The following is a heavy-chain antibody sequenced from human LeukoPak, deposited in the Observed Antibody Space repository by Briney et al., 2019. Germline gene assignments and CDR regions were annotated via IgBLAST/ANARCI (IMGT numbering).Heavy chain of an antibody. D-gene: IGHD2-15*01. CDR2: IKQDGSEK. CDR1: GFTFSSYW. V-gene: IGHV3-7*01. CDR3: ARDYKGYRAPYYFDY. J-gene: IGHJ4*02. Sequence: PGGSLRLSCAASGFTFSSYWMSWVRQAPGKGLEWVANIKQDGSEKYYVDSVKGRFTILYLQMNSLRAEDTAVYYCARDYKGYRAPYYFDYWGQGTLVTVSS.